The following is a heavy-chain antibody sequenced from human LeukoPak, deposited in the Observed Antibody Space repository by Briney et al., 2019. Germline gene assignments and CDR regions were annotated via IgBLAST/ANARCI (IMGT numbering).Heavy chain of an antibody. Sequence: SETLSLTCAVYGGSFSGYYWSWIRQPPGKGLEWIGEINHSGSTNYNPSLKSRVTISVDTSKNQFSLKLSSVTAADTAVYYCARRDNFWCGYLDAFDIWGQGTMVTVSS. V-gene: IGHV4-34*01. CDR2: INHSGST. CDR3: ARRDNFWCGYLDAFDI. J-gene: IGHJ3*02. D-gene: IGHD3-3*01. CDR1: GGSFSGYY.